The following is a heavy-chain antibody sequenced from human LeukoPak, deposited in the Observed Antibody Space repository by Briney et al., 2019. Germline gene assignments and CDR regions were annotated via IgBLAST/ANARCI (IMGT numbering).Heavy chain of an antibody. Sequence: SETLSLTCTVSGGSINNYYWSWIRQSPVKGLEWIGYIYYSGSTNYNPSLKSRVSISVDTSKNQFTLKLSSVSAADTAVCYCARHYGSGRPYFDYWGQGTLVTVSS. CDR3: ARHYGSGRPYFDY. J-gene: IGHJ4*02. CDR2: IYYSGST. D-gene: IGHD3-10*01. CDR1: GGSINNYY. V-gene: IGHV4-59*08.